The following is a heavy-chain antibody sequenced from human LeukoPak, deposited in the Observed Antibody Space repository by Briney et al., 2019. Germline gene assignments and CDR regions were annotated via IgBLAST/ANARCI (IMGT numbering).Heavy chain of an antibody. Sequence: GGSLRLSCAASGFSFSGYGMHWGRQAPGKGLEGVAFIRYDGSNEYYADSVKGRFTISRDKSKNTLSLQMNGLRVEDTAVYYCAKVMPPGRIRFYSYYMDVWGKGTTVTVS. CDR1: GFSFSGYG. D-gene: IGHD2-15*01. CDR3: AKVMPPGRIRFYSYYMDV. V-gene: IGHV3-30*02. J-gene: IGHJ6*03. CDR2: IRYDGSNE.